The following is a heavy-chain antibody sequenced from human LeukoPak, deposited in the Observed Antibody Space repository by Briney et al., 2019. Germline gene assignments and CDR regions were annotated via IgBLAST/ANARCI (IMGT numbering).Heavy chain of an antibody. V-gene: IGHV3-30*01. J-gene: IGHJ1*01. CDR3: ARDAVEWELPYFQH. Sequence: PGRSLRLSCAASGFTFSSYAMHWVRQAPGKGLEWVAVISYDGSNKYYADSVKGRFTISRDNSKNTLYLQMNSLRAEDTAVYYCARDAVEWELPYFQHWGQGTLVTVSS. CDR2: ISYDGSNK. CDR1: GFTFSSYA. D-gene: IGHD1-26*01.